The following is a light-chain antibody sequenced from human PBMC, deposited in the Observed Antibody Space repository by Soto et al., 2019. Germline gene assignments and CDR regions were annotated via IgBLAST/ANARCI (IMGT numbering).Light chain of an antibody. CDR2: GAS. CDR3: QQYGSSPRLT. CDR1: QSFSSSY. Sequence: EIVWTQSPGTLSLSPGERATLSCSASQSFSSSYLAWYQQKPGQAPRPLIYGASSRATAIPDRFSGSGSGTDFTLTISRLEPEDFAVYYCQQYGSSPRLTFGGGTKVEIK. V-gene: IGKV3-20*01. J-gene: IGKJ4*01.